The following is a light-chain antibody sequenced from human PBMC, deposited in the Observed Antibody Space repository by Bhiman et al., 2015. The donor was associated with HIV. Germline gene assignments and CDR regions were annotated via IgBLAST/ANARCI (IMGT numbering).Light chain of an antibody. Sequence: QSALTQPASVSGSPGQSITISCTGTSSDIGGFNYVSWYQQHPGKAPKLMIYDVSNRPSGIPDRFSGSKSGTSASLAISGLRSEDEGDYYCAAWDDRLSGYVFATGTKVTVL. CDR2: DVS. CDR1: SSDIGGFNY. V-gene: IGLV2-14*03. CDR3: AAWDDRLSGYV. J-gene: IGLJ1*01.